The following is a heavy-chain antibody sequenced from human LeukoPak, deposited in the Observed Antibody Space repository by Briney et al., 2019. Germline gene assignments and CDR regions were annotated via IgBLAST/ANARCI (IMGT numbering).Heavy chain of an antibody. CDR1: GGSISSSTYY. CDR3: ARSNFGVVIDY. J-gene: IGHJ4*02. D-gene: IGHD3-3*02. CDR2: IYYSGST. V-gene: IGHV4-39*01. Sequence: PETLSLTCTVSGGSISSSTYYWGWIRQPPGKGLEWIGSIYYSGSTYYNPSLKSRVTISVDSSKNQFSLKLSSVTAADTAVYYCARSNFGVVIDYWGQGTLVTVPS.